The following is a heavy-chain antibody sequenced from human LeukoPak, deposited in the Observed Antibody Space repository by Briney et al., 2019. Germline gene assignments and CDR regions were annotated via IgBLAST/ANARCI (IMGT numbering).Heavy chain of an antibody. CDR1: GGSISSYY. CDR2: FYYSGST. CDR3: ARGDKSGNYGYYFDY. D-gene: IGHD1-26*01. J-gene: IGHJ4*02. Sequence: SETLSLTCTVSGGSISSYYWTWIRQPPGKGLEWIGYFYYSGSTNFNPSLKSRVTISVDTSKDQFSLKLSSVTAADTAVYYCARGDKSGNYGYYFDYWGQGTLVTVSS. V-gene: IGHV4-59*01.